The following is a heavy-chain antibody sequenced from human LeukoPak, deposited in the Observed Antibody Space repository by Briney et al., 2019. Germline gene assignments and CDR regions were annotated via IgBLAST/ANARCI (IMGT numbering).Heavy chain of an antibody. CDR3: ARDLIAARPNWFDP. CDR1: GYTFTTYG. D-gene: IGHD6-6*01. J-gene: IGHJ5*02. Sequence: ASVKVSCKASGYTFTTYGISWVRPAPGQGFEWMGWISAYNGNTNYAQKFQGRVTLTTDASTNTAYLELRSLRSDDTAMYYCARDLIAARPNWFDPWGQGTLVTVSS. V-gene: IGHV1-18*01. CDR2: ISAYNGNT.